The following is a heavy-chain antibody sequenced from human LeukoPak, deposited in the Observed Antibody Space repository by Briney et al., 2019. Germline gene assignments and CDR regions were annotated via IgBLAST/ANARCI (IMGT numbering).Heavy chain of an antibody. D-gene: IGHD3-3*01. CDR3: AKDLGGSGDFWSGYYDYYFYGMDV. V-gene: IGHV3-53*01. J-gene: IGHJ6*02. CDR2: IYNGGNK. Sequence: GGSLRLSCAASGFTVSSTYMSWVRQAPGKGLEWVSVIYNGGNKYYIDSVKGRFTISRDTSKNTLYLQMNSLRAEDTAVYFCAKDLGGSGDFWSGYYDYYFYGMDVWGQGTTVTVSS. CDR1: GFTVSSTY.